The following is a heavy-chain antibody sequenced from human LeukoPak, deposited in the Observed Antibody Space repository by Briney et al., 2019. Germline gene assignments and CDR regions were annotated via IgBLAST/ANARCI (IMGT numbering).Heavy chain of an antibody. D-gene: IGHD5-12*01. CDR2: IYYSGST. CDR1: GGSISSGGYS. J-gene: IGHJ3*02. Sequence: SQTLSLTCAVSGGSISSGGYSWSWIRQPPWKGLEWIGYIYYSGSTYYNPSLKSRVTISVDKSKNQFSLKLSSVTAADTAVYYCARDPSGGYDLDAFDIWGQGTMVTVSS. CDR3: ARDPSGGYDLDAFDI. V-gene: IGHV4-30-4*07.